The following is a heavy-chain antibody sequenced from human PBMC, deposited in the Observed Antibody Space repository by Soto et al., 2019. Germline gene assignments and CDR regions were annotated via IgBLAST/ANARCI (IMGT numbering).Heavy chain of an antibody. CDR1: GFTFSSYA. CDR2: ISYDGSNK. D-gene: IGHD2-21*02. CDR3: ASEVTAIPTGYFDY. V-gene: IGHV3-30-3*01. J-gene: IGHJ4*02. Sequence: QVQLVESGGGVVQPGRSLRLSCAASGFTFSSYAMHWVRQAPGKGLEWVAVISYDGSNKYYADSVKGRFTISRDNSKNTLYLQMNSLRAEDTAVYYCASEVTAIPTGYFDYWGQGTLVTVSS.